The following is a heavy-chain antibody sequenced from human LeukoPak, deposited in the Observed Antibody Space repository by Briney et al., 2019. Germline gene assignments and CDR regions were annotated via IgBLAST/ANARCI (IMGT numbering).Heavy chain of an antibody. CDR3: ARDHSSGWSSYWFDP. CDR2: IITIFGTA. CDR1: GGTFSSYA. Sequence: SVKVSCKASGGTFSSYAISWVRQAPGQGLEWMGGIITIFGTANYAQKFQGRVTITADKSTSTAYMELSSLRSEDTAVYYCARDHSSGWSSYWFDPWGQGTLVTVSS. J-gene: IGHJ5*02. V-gene: IGHV1-69*06. D-gene: IGHD6-19*01.